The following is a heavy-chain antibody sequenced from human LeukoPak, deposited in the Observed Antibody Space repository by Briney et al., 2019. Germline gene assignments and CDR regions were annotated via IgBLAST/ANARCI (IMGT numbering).Heavy chain of an antibody. CDR1: GYTFTVYY. V-gene: IGHV1-2*02. J-gene: IGHJ4*02. D-gene: IGHD6-13*01. Sequence: GAPVKVSCKASGYTFTVYYMNWVRQAPGQGLEWMGWINPNSGGTNYAQKFQGRVTMTRDTSISTAYMELSRLRSDDTAVYYCAREGSSWYGSFFDYWGQGTLVTVSS. CDR2: INPNSGGT. CDR3: AREGSSWYGSFFDY.